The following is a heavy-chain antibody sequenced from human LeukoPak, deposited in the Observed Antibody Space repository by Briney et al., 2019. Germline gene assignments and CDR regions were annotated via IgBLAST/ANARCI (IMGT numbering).Heavy chain of an antibody. V-gene: IGHV3-33*08. CDR2: IWYDGSNK. Sequence: PGGSLRLSCAASGFTFSNYWMNWVRQAPGKGLEWVAFIWYDGSNKYYADSVKGRFTISRDNSRNTLFLQMNSLRAEDTAVYYCATDRATQYFDYWGQGTLVSVSS. CDR1: GFTFSNYW. D-gene: IGHD2-15*01. J-gene: IGHJ4*02. CDR3: ATDRATQYFDY.